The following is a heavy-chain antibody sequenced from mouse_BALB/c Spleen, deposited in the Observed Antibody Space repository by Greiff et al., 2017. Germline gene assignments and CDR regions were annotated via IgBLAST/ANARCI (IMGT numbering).Heavy chain of an antibody. CDR2: ISSGGSYT. CDR3: ARGGLLGSSPSDY. Sequence: EVMLVESGGGLVKPGGSLKLSCAASGFTFSSYAMSWVRQSPEKRLEWVAEISSGGSYTYYPDTVTGRFTISRDNAKNTLYLEMSSLRSEDTAMYYCARGGLLGSSPSDYWGQGTTLTVSS. J-gene: IGHJ2*01. V-gene: IGHV5-9-4*01. D-gene: IGHD1-1*01. CDR1: GFTFSSYA.